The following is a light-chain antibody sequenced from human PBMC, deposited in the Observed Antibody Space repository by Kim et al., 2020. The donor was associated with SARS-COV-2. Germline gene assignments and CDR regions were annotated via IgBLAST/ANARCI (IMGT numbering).Light chain of an antibody. CDR1: SSNIGSKT. Sequence: ELTQPPSASVSPGQRVTISCSGSSSNIGSKTVTWYQQLPGTAPELLIYSNNERPSGVPDRCSGSKSGTSAALAISGLQSEDEADYYCAAWDDTMNGPVFGGGTKLTVL. V-gene: IGLV1-44*01. J-gene: IGLJ3*02. CDR2: SNN. CDR3: AAWDDTMNGPV.